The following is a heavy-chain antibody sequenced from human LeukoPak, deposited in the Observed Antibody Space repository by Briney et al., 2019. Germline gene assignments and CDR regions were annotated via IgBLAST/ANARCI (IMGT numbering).Heavy chain of an antibody. CDR1: GFTFSSYA. Sequence: SGGSLRLSCAASGFTFSSYAMGWVRQAPGKGLEWVSPITASGDNRYSAYSVKGRVTISRHSSKNTLSLHVNIQRPEDTAVYYCAKGYGYSYGRYYFDYWGQGTLVTVSS. J-gene: IGHJ4*02. D-gene: IGHD5-18*01. CDR2: ITASGDNR. CDR3: AKGYGYSYGRYYFDY. V-gene: IGHV3-23*01.